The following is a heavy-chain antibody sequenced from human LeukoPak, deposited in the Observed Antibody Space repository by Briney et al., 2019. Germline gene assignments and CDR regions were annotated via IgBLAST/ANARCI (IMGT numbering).Heavy chain of an antibody. V-gene: IGHV1-18*01. CDR3: ARGFSVVAFDL. CDR2: ISAYNGNT. J-gene: IGHJ2*01. CDR1: GYTFTSYG. Sequence: ASVKVSCKASGYTFTSYGISWVRQAPGQGLEWMGWISAYNGNTNYAQKLQGRVTITRNTSISTAYMELSSLRSEDTAVYYCARGFSVVAFDLCGRGTLVTVSS. D-gene: IGHD2-2*01.